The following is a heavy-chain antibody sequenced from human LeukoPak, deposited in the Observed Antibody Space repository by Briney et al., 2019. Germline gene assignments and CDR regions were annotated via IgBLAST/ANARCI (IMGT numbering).Heavy chain of an antibody. D-gene: IGHD5-18*01. V-gene: IGHV4-59*01. CDR1: GGSISSYY. CDR2: IYYSGST. Sequence: SETLSLTCTVSGGSISSYYWSWIRQPPGKGLEWIGYIYYSGSTNYNTSLKSRVTISVDTSKNQFSLKLSSVTAADTAVYYCARDDTAMVPDYWGQGTLVTVSS. CDR3: ARDDTAMVPDY. J-gene: IGHJ4*02.